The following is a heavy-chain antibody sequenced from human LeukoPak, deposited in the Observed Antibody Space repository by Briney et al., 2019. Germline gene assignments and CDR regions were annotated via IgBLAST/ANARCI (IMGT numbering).Heavy chain of an antibody. D-gene: IGHD3-3*01. CDR3: ARASFAFWSGYYKYNCFDP. CDR2: IYYSGTT. CDR1: GGSISGGGYY. Sequence: TLSLTCTVSGGSISGGGYYWSWIRQHPGKGLEWIGYIYYSGTTYYNPSLKSRATISVDTSKNQLSLKVDSVTAADTAVYYCARASFAFWSGYYKYNCFDPWGQGTLVTVSS. V-gene: IGHV4-31*03. J-gene: IGHJ5*02.